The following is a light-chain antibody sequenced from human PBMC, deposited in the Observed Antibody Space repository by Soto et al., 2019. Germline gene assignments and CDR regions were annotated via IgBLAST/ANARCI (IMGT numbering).Light chain of an antibody. Sequence: EVVMTQSPATLSVSPGEGATLSCRASQTISTNLAWYQQKPGQAPRLLIYDASTRATGIPARFSGSGSETEFTLTISSLQSEDFATYYCQQSHTNPLTFGGGTKVEIK. CDR1: QTISTN. V-gene: IGKV3-15*01. J-gene: IGKJ4*01. CDR2: DAS. CDR3: QQSHTNPLT.